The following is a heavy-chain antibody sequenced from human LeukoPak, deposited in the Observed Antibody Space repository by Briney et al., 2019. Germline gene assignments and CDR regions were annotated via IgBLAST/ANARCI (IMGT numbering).Heavy chain of an antibody. D-gene: IGHD3-10*01. V-gene: IGHV1-8*01. Sequence: GASVKVSCKASGYTFTNNDIHWVRQATGQGLEWMGWMHPNSDDTGYAQKFQGRVTMTRNTSISTAYMELSSLRPEDTAVYYCARDPLYYYGSGAPWTTVYYGMDVWGQGTTVTVSS. J-gene: IGHJ6*02. CDR1: GYTFTNND. CDR2: MHPNSDDT. CDR3: ARDPLYYYGSGAPWTTVYYGMDV.